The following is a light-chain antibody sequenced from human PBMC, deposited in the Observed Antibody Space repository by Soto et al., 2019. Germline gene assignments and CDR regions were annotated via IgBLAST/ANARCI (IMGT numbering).Light chain of an antibody. CDR2: DVS. J-gene: IGLJ1*01. V-gene: IGLV2-11*01. CDR1: SSDVGGYND. Sequence: QSALTQPRSVSGSPGQSVTISCTGTSSDVGGYNDVSWYQQHPGKAHKLMIYDVSKRPSGVPDRFSGSKSGNTAFLTISGLQAEDEADYYCCSYAGSYTYVFGTGTKLTVL. CDR3: CSYAGSYTYV.